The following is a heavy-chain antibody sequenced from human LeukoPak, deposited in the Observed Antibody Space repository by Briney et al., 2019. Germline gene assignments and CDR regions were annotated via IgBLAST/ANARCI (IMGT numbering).Heavy chain of an antibody. D-gene: IGHD6-19*01. CDR1: GYTFNKYG. J-gene: IGHJ4*02. CDR3: ARDPSNTSGYYVYHDY. V-gene: IGHV1-18*01. Sequence: GASVKVSCKASGYTFNKYGISWVRQAPGQGLEWMGWISCYNGDTRYAQKFQGRVTMTKDTSTSTVHMELRSLRSDDTAVYYCARDPSNTSGYYVYHDYWGQEALVTVSS. CDR2: ISCYNGDT.